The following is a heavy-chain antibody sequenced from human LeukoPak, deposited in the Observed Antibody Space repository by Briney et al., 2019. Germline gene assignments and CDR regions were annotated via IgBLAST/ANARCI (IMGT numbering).Heavy chain of an antibody. D-gene: IGHD6-13*01. CDR1: GFIFSDYY. Sequence: GGSLRLSCAASGFIFSDYYMSWIRQAPGKGLEWVSYISSSGSTMYYTDSVKGRFTISRDNAKNSLYLQMNSLRAEDTAVYYCARDSPHSSIGAFDIWGQGTMVTVSS. CDR2: ISSSGSTM. J-gene: IGHJ3*02. CDR3: ARDSPHSSIGAFDI. V-gene: IGHV3-11*04.